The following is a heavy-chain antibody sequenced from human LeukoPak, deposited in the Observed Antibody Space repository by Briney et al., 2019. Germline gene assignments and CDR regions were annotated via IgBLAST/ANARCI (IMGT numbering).Heavy chain of an antibody. CDR1: GFTFDDYA. CDR2: TSWNSGSI. D-gene: IGHD3-22*01. J-gene: IGHJ4*02. V-gene: IGHV3-9*01. CDR3: AKDMYPSSDSSGYYYPGY. Sequence: PGRSLRLSCAASGFTFDDYAMHWVRQAPGKGLEWVSGTSWNSGSIGYADSVKGRFTISRDNAKNSLYLQMNSLRAEDTALYYCAKDMYPSSDSSGYYYPGYWGQGTLVTVSS.